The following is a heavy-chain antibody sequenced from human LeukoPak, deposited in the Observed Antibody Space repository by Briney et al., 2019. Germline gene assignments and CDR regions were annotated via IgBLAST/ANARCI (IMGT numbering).Heavy chain of an antibody. Sequence: GGSRRLSCAASGFTFSSYEMNWVRQAPGKGLEWISYISSSGTTIYYADSVKGRFTISRDNAKNSLYLQMNSLRAEDTAFYYCARDSTQLVRGFFDYWGQGTLVTVSS. CDR3: ARDSTQLVRGFFDY. CDR2: ISSSGTTI. J-gene: IGHJ4*02. CDR1: GFTFSSYE. D-gene: IGHD6-13*01. V-gene: IGHV3-48*03.